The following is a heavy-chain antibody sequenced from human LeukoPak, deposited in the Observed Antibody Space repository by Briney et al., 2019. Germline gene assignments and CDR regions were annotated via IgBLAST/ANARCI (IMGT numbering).Heavy chain of an antibody. D-gene: IGHD3-10*02. CDR2: ISYDGSNK. Sequence: GGSLRLSCAASGFTFSSYAMHWVRQAPGKGLERVAVISYDGSNKYYADSVKGRFTISRDNSKNTLYLQMNSQRAEDTAVYYCAELGITMIGGVWGKGTTVTISS. CDR3: AELGITMIGGV. J-gene: IGHJ6*04. CDR1: GFTFSSYA. V-gene: IGHV3-30*04.